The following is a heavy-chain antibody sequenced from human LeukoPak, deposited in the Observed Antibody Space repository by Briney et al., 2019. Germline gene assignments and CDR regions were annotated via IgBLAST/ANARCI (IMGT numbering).Heavy chain of an antibody. J-gene: IGHJ4*02. V-gene: IGHV3-21*01. Sequence: GGSLRLSCVASGFTFSNYSMNWVRQAPGKGLEWVSSISGSNSYIYYADSVRGRFTISRDNAKNSLYLQMSGLRAEDTAVYYCARDKFGGTDYWGQGTLVTVSS. CDR2: ISGSNSYI. D-gene: IGHD3-16*01. CDR3: ARDKFGGTDY. CDR1: GFTFSNYS.